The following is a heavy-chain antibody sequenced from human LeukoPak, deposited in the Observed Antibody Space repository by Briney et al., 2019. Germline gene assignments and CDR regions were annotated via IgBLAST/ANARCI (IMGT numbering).Heavy chain of an antibody. J-gene: IGHJ4*02. CDR3: ARAVGNHFDY. D-gene: IGHD1-14*01. V-gene: IGHV3-48*02. CDR2: ISSISSTI. CDR1: GFTFSTYS. Sequence: GGSLRLSCAASGFTFSTYSINWVRQAPGKGLEWVSYISSISSTIYNADSVKGRFTISRDIAKSSLYLQMNSLRDEDTAVYYCARAVGNHFDYWGQGTLVTVSS.